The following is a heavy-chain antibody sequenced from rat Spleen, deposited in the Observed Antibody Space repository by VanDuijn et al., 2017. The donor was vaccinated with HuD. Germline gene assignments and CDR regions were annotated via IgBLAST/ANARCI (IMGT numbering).Heavy chain of an antibody. CDR1: GFTFSNYD. Sequence: EVQLVESGGGLVQPGRSLKLSCAASGFTFSNYDMAWVRQAPTKGLEWIASISTGGGNTYYRDSVKGRFTISRGNAKSTRYLQLDSLRAEDTATYYCTTDTVYDGTYDRGGFDYWGQGVMVTVSS. CDR2: ISTGGGNT. D-gene: IGHD1-12*02. J-gene: IGHJ2*01. CDR3: TTDTVYDGTYDRGGFDY. V-gene: IGHV5-27*01.